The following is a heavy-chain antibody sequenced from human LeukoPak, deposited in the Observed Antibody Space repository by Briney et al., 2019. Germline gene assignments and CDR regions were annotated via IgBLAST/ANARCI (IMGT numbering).Heavy chain of an antibody. CDR3: ARDYYDSSDLDY. CDR1: GFTFSSYA. J-gene: IGHJ4*02. Sequence: PGGSLRLSCAASGFTFSSYAMHWVRQAPGKGLEWVAVISYDGSNKYYADSVKGRFTISRDNSKNTLYLQMNSLRAEDTAVYYCARDYYDSSDLDYWGQGTLVTVSS. CDR2: ISYDGSNK. V-gene: IGHV3-30-3*01. D-gene: IGHD3-22*01.